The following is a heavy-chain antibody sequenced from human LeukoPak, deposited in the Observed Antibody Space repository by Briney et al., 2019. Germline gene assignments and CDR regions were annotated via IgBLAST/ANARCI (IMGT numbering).Heavy chain of an antibody. CDR3: AKCAKTPEGGSGWCNLFDA. Sequence: GGSLRLSCTASGFTFSNSDMNWVRQAPGQGLEWVSSIRGRGYSAEYTDSVKGRFTISRDNSRNTLYLQLNSLRAEDTALYYCAKCAKTPEGGSGWCNLFDAWGQGTLVTVSS. CDR2: IRGRGYSA. CDR1: GFTFSNSD. J-gene: IGHJ5*02. V-gene: IGHV3-23*01. D-gene: IGHD3-3*01.